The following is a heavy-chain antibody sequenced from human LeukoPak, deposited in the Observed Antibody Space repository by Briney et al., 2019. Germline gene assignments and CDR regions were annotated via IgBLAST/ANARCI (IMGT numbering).Heavy chain of an antibody. Sequence: PSETPSLTCTVSGGSISSYYWSWIRQPAGKGLEWIGRIYTSGSTNYNPSLKSRVTMSVDTSKNQFSLKLSSVTAADTAVYYCASPIAAAGTSILWGMDVWGQGTTVTVSS. CDR3: ASPIAAAGTSILWGMDV. CDR1: GGSISSYY. CDR2: IYTSGST. J-gene: IGHJ6*02. V-gene: IGHV4-4*07. D-gene: IGHD6-13*01.